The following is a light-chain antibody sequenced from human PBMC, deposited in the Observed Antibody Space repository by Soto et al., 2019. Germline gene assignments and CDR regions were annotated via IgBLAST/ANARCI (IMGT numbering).Light chain of an antibody. CDR2: DTS. V-gene: IGKV3D-11*01. CDR1: QGIGDT. Sequence: EVVIWQSPATLSVSPGEGVTLSCRASQGIGDTLAWYQHKPGQTPRLLIYDTSNRTTGSPARFRGSRSGTDCTLTISSLEPEDFEVYFCHQRNKFGQGTRLEIK. J-gene: IGKJ5*01. CDR3: HQRNK.